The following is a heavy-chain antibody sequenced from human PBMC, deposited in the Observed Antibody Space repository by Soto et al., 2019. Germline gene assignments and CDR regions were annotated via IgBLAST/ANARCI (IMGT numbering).Heavy chain of an antibody. CDR3: ARGAPSIAAAGSYYYYYGMDV. D-gene: IGHD6-13*01. CDR1: GFTFSSYG. CDR2: IWYDGSNK. Sequence: GGSLRLSCAASGFTFSSYGMHWVRQAPGKGLEWVAVIWYDGSNKYYADSVKGRFTISRDNSKNTLYLQMNSLRAEDTAVYYCARGAPSIAAAGSYYYYYGMDVWGQGTTVTVSS. V-gene: IGHV3-33*01. J-gene: IGHJ6*02.